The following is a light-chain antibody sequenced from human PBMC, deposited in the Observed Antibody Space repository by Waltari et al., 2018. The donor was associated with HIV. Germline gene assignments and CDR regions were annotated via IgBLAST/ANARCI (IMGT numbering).Light chain of an antibody. V-gene: IGLV2-14*01. J-gene: IGLJ2*01. Sequence: QSALTQPASVSGSPGQSLTISCTGANRNIGFFNLVFWYPQYPGRAPQLIIYGVTSRPSGISSCVPGSKSGNTASLTISGLQVDDEADYYCSSYASDDTVVFGGGTKLTVL. CDR2: GVT. CDR3: SSYASDDTVV. CDR1: NRNIGFFNL.